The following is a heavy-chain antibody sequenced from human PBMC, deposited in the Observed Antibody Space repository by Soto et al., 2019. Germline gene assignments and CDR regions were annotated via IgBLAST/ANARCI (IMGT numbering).Heavy chain of an antibody. D-gene: IGHD6-13*01. CDR1: GGSISSGDYY. V-gene: IGHV4-30-4*01. J-gene: IGHJ5*02. CDR3: SRGPMVLLNLFDP. CDR2: IYYSGST. Sequence: QVQLQESGPGLVKPSQTLSLTCTVSGGSISSGDYYWSWIRQPPGKGLEWIGYIYYSGSTYYNPSLKSRVTISVDTSKNQFTLKLSSVTAAAKAGYYRSRGPMVLLNLFDPWGQGSLVTVS.